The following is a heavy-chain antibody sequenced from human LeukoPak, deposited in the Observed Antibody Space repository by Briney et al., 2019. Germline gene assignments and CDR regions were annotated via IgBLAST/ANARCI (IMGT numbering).Heavy chain of an antibody. J-gene: IGHJ6*02. V-gene: IGHV3-30*18. CDR1: GFTFSSYW. CDR2: ISYDGSNK. CDR3: AKSVRGYNYYYYGMDV. Sequence: PGGSLRLSCAASGFTFSSYWMSWVRQAPGKGLEWVAVISYDGSNKYYADSVKGRFTISRDNSKNTLYLQMNSLRAEDTAVYYCAKSVRGYNYYYYGMDVWGQGTTVTVSS. D-gene: IGHD3-10*02.